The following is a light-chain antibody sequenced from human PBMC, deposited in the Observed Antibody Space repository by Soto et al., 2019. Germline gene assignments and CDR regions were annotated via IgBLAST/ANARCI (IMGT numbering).Light chain of an antibody. V-gene: IGLV1-44*01. J-gene: IGLJ1*01. CDR2: TND. CDR3: SSWDDNLDAEV. Sequence: QSVLTQPPSAPGTPGQRVTISCSGSSSNIGSNTVNWYQQLPGTAPKLLIYTNDQRPSGVPDQFSGSKSGTSASLAISGLQFEDEADYHCSSWDDNLDAEVFGAGTKLTVL. CDR1: SSNIGSNT.